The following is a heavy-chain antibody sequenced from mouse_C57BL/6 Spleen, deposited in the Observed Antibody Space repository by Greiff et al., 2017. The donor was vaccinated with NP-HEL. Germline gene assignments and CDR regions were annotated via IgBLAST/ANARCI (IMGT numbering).Heavy chain of an antibody. V-gene: IGHV5-16*01. Sequence: EVHLVESEGGLVQPGSSMKLSCTASGFTFSDYYMAWVRQVPEKGLEWVANINYDGSSTYYLDSLKSRFIISRDNAKNILYLPMSSLKSEDTATYYCARVGDDGYPYWYFDVWGTGTTVTVSS. CDR2: INYDGSST. D-gene: IGHD2-3*01. CDR1: GFTFSDYY. CDR3: ARVGDDGYPYWYFDV. J-gene: IGHJ1*03.